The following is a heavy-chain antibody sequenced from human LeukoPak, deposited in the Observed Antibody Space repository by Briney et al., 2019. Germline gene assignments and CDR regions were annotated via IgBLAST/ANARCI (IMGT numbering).Heavy chain of an antibody. CDR1: GGSFSGYY. V-gene: IGHV4-34*01. J-gene: IGHJ5*01. D-gene: IGHD2-15*01. CDR2: INHSGST. CDR3: ARCRTRYCSGGSCYLWFDS. Sequence: SETLSLTCAVYGGSFSGYYWHWMRQPPGKGLEWIGEINHSGSTNYNPSLKSRVTISVDTSKNQFSLKLSSVTAATAGVHYCARCRTRYCSGGSCYLWFDSGRQASLVTVSS.